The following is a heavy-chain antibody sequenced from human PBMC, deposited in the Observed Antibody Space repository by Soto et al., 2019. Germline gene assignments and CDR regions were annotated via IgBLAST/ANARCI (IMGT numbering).Heavy chain of an antibody. CDR1: GFTFNNYA. D-gene: IGHD2-2*01. CDR3: AKTFLARYCSSSICYDPADYFDY. V-gene: IGHV3-23*01. Sequence: PGGSLRLSCAASGFTFNNYAMSWVRQVPGKGLEWVSSINNGGDNIYYADSVKGRFTISRDNSKSTLYLQMNSLRAEDTAVYYCAKTFLARYCSSSICYDPADYFDYWGQGTLVTVSS. J-gene: IGHJ4*02. CDR2: INNGGDNI.